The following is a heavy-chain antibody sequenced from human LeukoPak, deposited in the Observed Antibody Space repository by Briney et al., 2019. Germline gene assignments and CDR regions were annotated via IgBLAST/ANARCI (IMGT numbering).Heavy chain of an antibody. CDR2: ISYDGSSK. CDR3: ARGPYYDFWSGYEISYYMDV. V-gene: IGHV3-30-3*01. Sequence: QPGGSLRLSCAASGFTFSSYAMHWVRQAPGKGLEWVAVISYDGSSKYYADSVKGRFTISRDNSKNTLYLQMNSLRAEDTAVYYCARGPYYDFWSGYEISYYMDVWGKGTTVTVSS. CDR1: GFTFSSYA. D-gene: IGHD3-3*01. J-gene: IGHJ6*03.